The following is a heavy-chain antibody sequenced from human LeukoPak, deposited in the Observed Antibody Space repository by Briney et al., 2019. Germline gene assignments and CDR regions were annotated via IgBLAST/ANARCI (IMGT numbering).Heavy chain of an antibody. V-gene: IGHV3-23*01. J-gene: IGHJ4*02. CDR3: APHYDFWSGYFKY. CDR2: ISGNGGST. Sequence: TGGSLRLSCAASGFTFSSYAMSWVRQAPGKGLEWVSAISGNGGSTYYADSVKGRFTISRDNSKNTLYPQMNSLRAEDTAVYYCAPHYDFWSGYFKYWGQGTLVTVSS. CDR1: GFTFSSYA. D-gene: IGHD3-3*01.